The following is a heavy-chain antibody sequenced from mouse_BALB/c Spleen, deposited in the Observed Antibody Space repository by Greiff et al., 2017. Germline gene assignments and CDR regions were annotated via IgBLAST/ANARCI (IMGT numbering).Heavy chain of an antibody. CDR1: GFTFSSFG. D-gene: IGHD1-1*01. Sequence: EVQRVESGGGLVQPGGSRKLSCAASGFTFSSFGMHWVRQAPEKGLEWVAYISSGSSTIYYADTVKGRFTISRDNPKNTLFLQMTSLRSEDTAMYYCARSNYYGSSSYFDYWGQGTTLTVSS. J-gene: IGHJ2*01. V-gene: IGHV5-17*02. CDR2: ISSGSSTI. CDR3: ARSNYYGSSSYFDY.